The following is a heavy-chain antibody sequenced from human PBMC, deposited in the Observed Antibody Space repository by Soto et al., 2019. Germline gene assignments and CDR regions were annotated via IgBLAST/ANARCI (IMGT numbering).Heavy chain of an antibody. CDR2: IIPIFGTA. Sequence: SVKVSCKASGGRFTRYAISLVRQAPRQGLEWMGGIIPIFGTANYAQKFQGRVTITADESTSTAYMELSSLRSEDTAVYYCASIHTRDIVVVPAAKRFFRHLYYSNGMDVSGQGPLVTVSS. CDR1: GGRFTRYA. D-gene: IGHD2-2*01. V-gene: IGHV1-69*13. J-gene: IGHJ6*02. CDR3: ASIHTRDIVVVPAAKRFFRHLYYSNGMDV.